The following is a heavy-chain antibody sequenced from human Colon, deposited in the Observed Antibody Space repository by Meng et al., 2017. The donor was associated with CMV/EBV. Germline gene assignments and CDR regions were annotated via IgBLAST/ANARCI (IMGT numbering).Heavy chain of an antibody. CDR2: IYSGGST. CDR3: AAQRRAGFDS. D-gene: IGHD5-24*01. J-gene: IGHJ5*01. Sequence: VQLVESGGGLIPPGGSLRLSCTASGFTVSSHYMSWVRQAPGKGLEWVSVIYSGGSTYYADSVKGRFTISGDNAENTLYLQMDSLRVDDTAVYYCAAQRRAGFDSWGQGTLVTVSS. CDR1: GFTVSSHY. V-gene: IGHV3-53*01.